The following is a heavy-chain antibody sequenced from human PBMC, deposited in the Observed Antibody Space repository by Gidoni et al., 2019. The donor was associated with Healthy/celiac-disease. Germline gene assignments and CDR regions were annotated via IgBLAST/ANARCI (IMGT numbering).Heavy chain of an antibody. CDR2: INHSGST. V-gene: IGHV4-34*01. J-gene: IGHJ4*02. CDR3: ARDHHTMVRGVIGY. D-gene: IGHD3-10*01. CDR1: GGSFSGYY. Sequence: QVQLQQWGAGLLKPSETLSLTCAVYGGSFSGYYWSWIRQPPGKGLEWIGEINHSGSTNYNPSLKSRVTISVDTSKNQFSLKLSSVTAADTAVYYCARDHHTMVRGVIGYWGQGTLVTVSS.